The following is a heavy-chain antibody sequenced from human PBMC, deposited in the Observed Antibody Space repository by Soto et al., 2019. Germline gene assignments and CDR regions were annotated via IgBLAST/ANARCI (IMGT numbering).Heavy chain of an antibody. J-gene: IGHJ4*02. Sequence: SETLSLTCTVSGGSVSSGSYYWSWILQPPGKGLEWIGYIYYSGSTNYNPSLKSRVTISVDTSKNQFSLKLSSVTAADTAVYYCARATEGSSGWYDVYYFYYWGQGTLVTVSS. CDR3: ARATEGSSGWYDVYYFYY. V-gene: IGHV4-61*01. CDR1: GGSVSSGSYY. D-gene: IGHD6-19*01. CDR2: IYYSGST.